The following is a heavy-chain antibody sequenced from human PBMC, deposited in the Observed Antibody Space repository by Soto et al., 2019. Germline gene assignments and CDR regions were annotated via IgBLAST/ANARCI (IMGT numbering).Heavy chain of an antibody. Sequence: ASVKVSCKASGYTFTSYGISWVRQAPGQGLEWMGWISAYNGNTNYAQKLQGRVTMTTDTSTSTAYMELRSLRSDDTAVYYCARDPGQEVLMVYATNDYFDYWGQGTLVTVSS. D-gene: IGHD2-8*01. V-gene: IGHV1-18*01. CDR2: ISAYNGNT. J-gene: IGHJ4*02. CDR3: ARDPGQEVLMVYATNDYFDY. CDR1: GYTFTSYG.